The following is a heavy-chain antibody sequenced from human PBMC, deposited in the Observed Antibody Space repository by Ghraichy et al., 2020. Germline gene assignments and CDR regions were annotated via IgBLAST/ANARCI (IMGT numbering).Heavy chain of an antibody. CDR3: ARLVICDGLREPDY. CDR1: GGSISSSSYY. V-gene: IGHV4-39*01. Sequence: SETLSLTCTVSGGSISSSSYYWGWIRQPPGKGLEWIGSIYYSGTTYYNPSLKSRVTISVDTSKNQLSLKLRSVTAADTAMYYCARLVICDGLREPDYWGQGTLVTVSS. D-gene: IGHD3-16*02. J-gene: IGHJ4*02. CDR2: IYYSGTT.